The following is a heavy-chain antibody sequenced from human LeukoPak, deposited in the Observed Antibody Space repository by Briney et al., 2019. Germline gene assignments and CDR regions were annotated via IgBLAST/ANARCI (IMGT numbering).Heavy chain of an antibody. CDR1: GGSISSYY. CDR3: ARSTHGGWFDP. D-gene: IGHD3-10*01. CDR2: IYYSGST. Sequence: PSETLSLTCTVSGGSISSYYWSWIRQPPGKGLEWIGYIYYSGSTNYNPSLKSRVTISVDTSKNQFSLRLSSVTAADTAVYYCARSTHGGWFDPWGQGTLVTVSS. J-gene: IGHJ5*02. V-gene: IGHV4-59*01.